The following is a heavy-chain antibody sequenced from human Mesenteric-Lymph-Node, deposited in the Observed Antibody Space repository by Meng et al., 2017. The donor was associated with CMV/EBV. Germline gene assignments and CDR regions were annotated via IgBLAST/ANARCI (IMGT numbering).Heavy chain of an antibody. V-gene: IGHV3-21*01. D-gene: IGHD4-23*01. CDR1: GFTFSTYS. Sequence: GGSLRLSCAASGFTFSTYSMNWVRQAPGKGLEWVSSISRSSSYIYYADSVKGRFTISRDNAKNSLYLQMNSLRAEDTALYYCATDDYGGNPAYWGQGTLVTVSS. CDR3: ATDDYGGNPAY. CDR2: ISRSSSYI. J-gene: IGHJ4*02.